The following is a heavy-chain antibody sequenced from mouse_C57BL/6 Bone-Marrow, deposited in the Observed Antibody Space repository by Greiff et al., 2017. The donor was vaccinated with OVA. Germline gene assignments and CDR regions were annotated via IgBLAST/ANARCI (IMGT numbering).Heavy chain of an antibody. V-gene: IGHV5-2*01. CDR2: INSDGGST. CDR1: EYEFPSHD. J-gene: IGHJ2*01. D-gene: IGHD3-3*01. Sequence: EVKLMESGGGLVQPGESLKLSCESNEYEFPSHDMSWVRKTPEKRLELVAAINSDGGSTYYPDTMERRFIISRDNTKKTQYLQMSSLRSEDTALYDCAIHPRAHFDYWGRGTTLPVSS. CDR3: AIHPRAHFDY.